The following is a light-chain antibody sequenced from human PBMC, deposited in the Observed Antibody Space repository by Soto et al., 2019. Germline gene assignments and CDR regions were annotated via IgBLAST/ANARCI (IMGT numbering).Light chain of an antibody. CDR3: VAWDDSLDGVV. CDR2: SNN. J-gene: IGLJ3*02. Sequence: QSVLTQPPSASGTPGQRVTISCSGSSSNIGSNTVSWYQHLPGTAPKLLTYSNNQRHSGVPDRFSGSKSGTSASLAISGLQSADEAEYYCVAWDDSLDGVVFGGGTKLTVL. V-gene: IGLV1-44*01. CDR1: SSNIGSNT.